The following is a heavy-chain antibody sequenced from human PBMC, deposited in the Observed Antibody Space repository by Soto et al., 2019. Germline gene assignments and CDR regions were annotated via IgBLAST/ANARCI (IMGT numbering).Heavy chain of an antibody. CDR1: GFTFSSYA. CDR3: ARRPNPFDY. V-gene: IGHV3-23*01. CDR2: ISDSGGST. Sequence: PGGSLRLSCAASGFTFSSYAMSWVRQAPGKGPEWVSGISDSGGSTYYADSVKGRFTISRDNSKNTLYLQMNSLRVEDTAIYYCARRPNPFDYWGQGTLVTVSS. J-gene: IGHJ4*02.